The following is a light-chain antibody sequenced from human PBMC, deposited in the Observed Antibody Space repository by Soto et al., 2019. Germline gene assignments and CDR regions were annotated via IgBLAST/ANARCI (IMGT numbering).Light chain of an antibody. Sequence: EVVMTQSPATLSVSPGERATLSCRASQNVNANLAWYQQKPGQAPRLLIHGASTRATGIPARFSGSGFGTEFIITISSQXSEDFAVYYCQQYNTWLWTFGQGTKVEGK. CDR3: QQYNTWLWT. V-gene: IGKV3-15*01. CDR2: GAS. CDR1: QNVNAN. J-gene: IGKJ1*01.